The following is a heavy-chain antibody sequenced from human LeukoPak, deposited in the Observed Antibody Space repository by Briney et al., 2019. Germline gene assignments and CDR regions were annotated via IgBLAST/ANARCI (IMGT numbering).Heavy chain of an antibody. CDR3: ARPLMTTVTNDAFDT. J-gene: IGHJ3*02. D-gene: IGHD4-17*01. CDR2: IYSGGST. Sequence: TGGSLRLSCAASGFTVSSNYMSWVRQAPGKGLEWVSVIYSGGSTYYADSVKGRFTISRDNSKNTLYLQMNSLRAEDTAVYYCARPLMTTVTNDAFDTWGQGTMVTVSS. CDR1: GFTVSSNY. V-gene: IGHV3-66*04.